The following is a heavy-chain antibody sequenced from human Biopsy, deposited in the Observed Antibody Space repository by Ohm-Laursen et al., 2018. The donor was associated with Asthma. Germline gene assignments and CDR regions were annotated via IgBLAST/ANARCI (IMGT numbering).Heavy chain of an antibody. D-gene: IGHD2-8*01. CDR1: GGSINIGDYY. CDR2: IYYSGTT. V-gene: IGHV4-31*11. Sequence: TLSLTCAVSGGSINIGDYYWSWIRQHPVKGLEWIGYIYYSGTTYYNPSLKSRLTISVDMSKNQFILHLTSVTAADTAVYFCARGPSPHYHTSNGKFDLWGQGTLVTVSS. CDR3: ARGPSPHYHTSNGKFDL. J-gene: IGHJ5*02.